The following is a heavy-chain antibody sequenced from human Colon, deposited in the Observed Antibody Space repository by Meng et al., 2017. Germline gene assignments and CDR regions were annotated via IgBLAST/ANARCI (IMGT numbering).Heavy chain of an antibody. J-gene: IGHJ6*02. V-gene: IGHV1-18*01. D-gene: IGHD6-13*01. CDR1: GYTFTSYG. Sequence: ASVKVSCKASGYTFTSYGISWVRQAPGQGLEWMGWISAYNGNTNYAQKLQGRVTMTTDTSTSTAYMELRSLRSDDTAVYYCARSGNPPRIAAALRETYYYYGMDVWGQGTTVTVSS. CDR3: ARSGNPPRIAAALRETYYYYGMDV. CDR2: ISAYNGNT.